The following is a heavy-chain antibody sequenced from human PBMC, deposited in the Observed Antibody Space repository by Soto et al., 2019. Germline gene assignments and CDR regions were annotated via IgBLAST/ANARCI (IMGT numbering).Heavy chain of an antibody. J-gene: IGHJ3*02. CDR3: ARDSLMIVAIDI. Sequence: QPGGSLRLSCAASGFTYSTYTMHWVRQAPGKGLEWVAVISYDGNNKFYADSVKGRFTISRDNAKNSLYLQMNSLKAEDTAVYYCARDSLMIVAIDIWGQGTMVTVSS. CDR2: ISYDGNNK. V-gene: IGHV3-30-3*01. CDR1: GFTYSTYT. D-gene: IGHD3-22*01.